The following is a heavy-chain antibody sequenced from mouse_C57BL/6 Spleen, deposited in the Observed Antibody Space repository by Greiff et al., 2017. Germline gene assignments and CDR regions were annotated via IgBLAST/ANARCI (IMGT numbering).Heavy chain of an antibody. CDR1: GFTFSDSY. V-gene: IGHV5-16*01. CDR3: ARDPGYARDY. Sequence: EVKLMESEGGLVQPGSSLTLSCTASGFTFSDSYMAWVRQVPEKGLEWVANIKYDGSSTYYLDSLKSRFIISRDNAKNILYLQMSSLKSEDTATYYCARDPGYARDYWGQGTSVTVSS. CDR2: IKYDGSST. J-gene: IGHJ4*01.